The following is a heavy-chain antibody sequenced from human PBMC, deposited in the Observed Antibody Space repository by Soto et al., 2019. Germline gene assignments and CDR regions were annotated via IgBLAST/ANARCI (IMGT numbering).Heavy chain of an antibody. Sequence: GGSLRLSCAASGFTFSSYGMHWVRQAPGKGLEWVAVIWYDGSNKYYADSVKGRFTISRDNSKNTLYLQMNSLRAEDTAVYYCAREMTTVTLYYYYGMDVWGQGTTVTVSS. J-gene: IGHJ6*02. CDR3: AREMTTVTLYYYYGMDV. D-gene: IGHD4-17*01. CDR1: GFTFSSYG. V-gene: IGHV3-33*01. CDR2: IWYDGSNK.